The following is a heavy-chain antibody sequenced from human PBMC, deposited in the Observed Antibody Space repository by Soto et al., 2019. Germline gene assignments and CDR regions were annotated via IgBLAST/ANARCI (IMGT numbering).Heavy chain of an antibody. V-gene: IGHV3-30*18. CDR2: ISYDGSNK. Sequence: GGSLRLSCAASGFTFSSYGMHWVRQAPGKGLEWVAVISYDGSNKYYADSVKGRFTISRDNSKNTLYLQMNSLRAEDTAVYYCAKDGVDTIFGVVITADYWGQGTLVTVSS. J-gene: IGHJ4*02. D-gene: IGHD3-3*01. CDR3: AKDGVDTIFGVVITADY. CDR1: GFTFSSYG.